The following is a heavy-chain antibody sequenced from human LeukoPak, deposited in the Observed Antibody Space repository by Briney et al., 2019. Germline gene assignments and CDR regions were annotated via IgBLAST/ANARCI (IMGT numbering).Heavy chain of an antibody. Sequence: GGSLRLSCAASGFTFSSYGMHWVRQAPGKGLDWVAFIRYDGSNKYYADSVKGRFTISRDNSKNTLYLQMNSLRAEDTAVYYCAKVASSNYPSIYYYYYYYMDVWGKGTTVTVSS. V-gene: IGHV3-30*02. CDR3: AKVASSNYPSIYYYYYYYMDV. D-gene: IGHD4-11*01. CDR2: IRYDGSNK. CDR1: GFTFSSYG. J-gene: IGHJ6*03.